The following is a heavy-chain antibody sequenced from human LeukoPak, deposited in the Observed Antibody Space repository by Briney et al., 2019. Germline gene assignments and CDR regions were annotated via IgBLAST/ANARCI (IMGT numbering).Heavy chain of an antibody. V-gene: IGHV1-24*01. J-gene: IGHJ4*02. D-gene: IGHD6-19*01. CDR3: ATSWGIAVAGHVGAFDY. Sequence: GASVKVSCKVSGYTLTELSMHWVRQAPGKGLEWMGGFDPEDGETIYAQKFQGRVTMTEDTSTVTAYMELSSLRSEDTAVYYCATSWGIAVAGHVGAFDYWGQGTLVTVSS. CDR1: GYTLTELS. CDR2: FDPEDGET.